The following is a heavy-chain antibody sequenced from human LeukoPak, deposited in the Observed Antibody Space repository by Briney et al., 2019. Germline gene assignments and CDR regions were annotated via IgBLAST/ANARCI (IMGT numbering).Heavy chain of an antibody. V-gene: IGHV4-38-2*02. CDR2: IYHSGST. Sequence: SETLSLTCTVSGYSISSGYSWGWIRQPPGKGLEWIGSIYHSGSTYYNPSLKSRVTISVDTSKNQFSLKLSSVTAADTAVYYCARSGIAAAGTIDYWGQGTLVTVSS. J-gene: IGHJ4*02. CDR1: GYSISSGYS. CDR3: ARSGIAAAGTIDY. D-gene: IGHD6-13*01.